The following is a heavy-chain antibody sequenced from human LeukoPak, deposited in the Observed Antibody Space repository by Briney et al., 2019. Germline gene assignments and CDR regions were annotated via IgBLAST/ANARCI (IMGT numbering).Heavy chain of an antibody. Sequence: GASVKVSCKASGYTFTGYYMHWVRQAPGQGLEWMGWINPNSGGTNYAQKFQGRVTMTRDTSISTAYMELSRLRSDDTAVYYCARAGTIFGVVPVFDYWGQGTLVTVSS. CDR1: GYTFTGYY. V-gene: IGHV1-2*02. CDR2: INPNSGGT. J-gene: IGHJ4*02. D-gene: IGHD3-3*01. CDR3: ARAGTIFGVVPVFDY.